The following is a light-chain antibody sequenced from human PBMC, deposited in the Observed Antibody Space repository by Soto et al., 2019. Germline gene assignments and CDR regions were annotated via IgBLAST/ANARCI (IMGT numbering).Light chain of an antibody. CDR3: QQYSSYWT. CDR1: QSISSW. V-gene: IGKV1-5*01. CDR2: DAS. J-gene: IGKJ1*01. Sequence: IKMYQSPSTLSASIGERVIITCRASQSISSWLAWYQQKPGKAPKLLIYDASSLESGVPSRFSGSGSGTEFTLTISSLQPDDFATYYCQQYSSYWTFAQGTNV.